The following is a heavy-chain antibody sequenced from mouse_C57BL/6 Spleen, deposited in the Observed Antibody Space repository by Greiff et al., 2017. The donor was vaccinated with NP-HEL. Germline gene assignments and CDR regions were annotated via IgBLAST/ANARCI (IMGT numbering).Heavy chain of an antibody. CDR2: IDPSDSYT. CDR3: AREGDYDYDDFDY. Sequence: QVQLQQPGAELVRPGTSVKLSCKASGYTFTSYWMHWVKQRPGQGLEWIGVIDPSDSYTNYNQKFKGKATLTVDTSSSTAYMQLSSLTSEDSAVYYCAREGDYDYDDFDYWGQGTTLTVSS. D-gene: IGHD2-4*01. J-gene: IGHJ2*01. V-gene: IGHV1-59*01. CDR1: GYTFTSYW.